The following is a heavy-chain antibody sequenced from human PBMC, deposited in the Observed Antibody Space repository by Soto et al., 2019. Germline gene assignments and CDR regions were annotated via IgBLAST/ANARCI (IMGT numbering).Heavy chain of an antibody. V-gene: IGHV4-39*01. CDR3: ASPSVYCSGGSCYLDY. D-gene: IGHD2-15*01. J-gene: IGHJ4*02. Sequence: SETLSLTCTVSGGSISSSSYYWGWIRQPPGKGLEWIGSIYYSGSTYYNPSLKSRVTISVDTSNNQFSLKLSSVTAADTVVYYCASPSVYCSGGSCYLDYWGQGTLVTVSS. CDR1: GGSISSSSYY. CDR2: IYYSGST.